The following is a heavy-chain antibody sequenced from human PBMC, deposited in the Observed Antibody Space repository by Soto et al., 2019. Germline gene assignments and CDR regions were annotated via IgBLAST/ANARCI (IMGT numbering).Heavy chain of an antibody. CDR2: TYYRSKWYN. J-gene: IGHJ4*02. CDR3: ARHEGVVAATAFDY. V-gene: IGHV6-1*01. Sequence: PSQTLSLTCAISGDSVSSNSAAWNWIRQSPSRGLEWLGRTYYRSKWYNDYAVSVKSRITINPDTSKNQFSLQLNSVTAADTAVYYCARHEGVVAATAFDYWGQGTLVTVSS. CDR1: GDSVSSNSAA. D-gene: IGHD2-15*01.